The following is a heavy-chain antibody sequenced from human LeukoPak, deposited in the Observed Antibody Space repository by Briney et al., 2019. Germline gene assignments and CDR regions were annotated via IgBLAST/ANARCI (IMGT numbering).Heavy chain of an antibody. Sequence: GASVKVSCKASGYTFTGYYMHWVRQARGQGLEWMGWINPNSGGTNYAQKFQGRVTMTRDTSISTAYMELSRLRSDDTAVYYCARYAYSGWSNWFDPWGQGTLVTVSS. J-gene: IGHJ5*02. V-gene: IGHV1-2*02. CDR3: ARYAYSGWSNWFDP. D-gene: IGHD6-19*01. CDR2: INPNSGGT. CDR1: GYTFTGYY.